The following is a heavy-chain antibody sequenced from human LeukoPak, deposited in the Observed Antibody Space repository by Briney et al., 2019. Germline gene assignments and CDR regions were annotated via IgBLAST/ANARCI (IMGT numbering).Heavy chain of an antibody. CDR1: GFTFSSYS. CDR2: ISSSSSTI. CDR3: ARDLIVGTTIRYYFDY. Sequence: GGSLRLSCAASGFTFSSYSMNWVRQAPGKGLEWVSYISSSSSTIYYADSVKGRFTTYRDNAKNSLYLQMNSLRAEDTAVYYCARDLIVGTTIRYYFDYWGQGTLVTVSS. V-gene: IGHV3-48*01. J-gene: IGHJ4*02. D-gene: IGHD1-26*01.